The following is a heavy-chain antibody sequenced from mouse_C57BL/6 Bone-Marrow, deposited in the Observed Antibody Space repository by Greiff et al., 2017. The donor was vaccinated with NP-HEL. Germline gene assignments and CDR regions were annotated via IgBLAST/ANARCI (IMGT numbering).Heavy chain of an antibody. CDR1: GFTFSSYA. J-gene: IGHJ2*01. Sequence: EVQLVESGGGLVKPGGSLKLSCAASGFTFSSYAMSWVRQTPEKRLEWVATISDGGSYTYYPDNVKGRFTISRDNAKNNLYLQMSHLKSEDTAMYYCARWLRRSSFDYWGQGTTLTVSS. D-gene: IGHD2-2*01. V-gene: IGHV5-4*01. CDR2: ISDGGSYT. CDR3: ARWLRRSSFDY.